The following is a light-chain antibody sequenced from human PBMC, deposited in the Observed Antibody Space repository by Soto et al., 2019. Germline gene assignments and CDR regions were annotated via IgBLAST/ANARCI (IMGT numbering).Light chain of an antibody. CDR3: SSYTSSSTLVV. V-gene: IGLV2-14*01. Sequence: QSALTQPASVSLSPGQSITISGTGTSSDVGGYNYVSWYQQHPGKAPKLMIYEVSNRPSGVSNRFSGSKSGNTASLTISGLQAEDEADYYCSSYTSSSTLVVFGTGTKVTVL. J-gene: IGLJ1*01. CDR1: SSDVGGYNY. CDR2: EVS.